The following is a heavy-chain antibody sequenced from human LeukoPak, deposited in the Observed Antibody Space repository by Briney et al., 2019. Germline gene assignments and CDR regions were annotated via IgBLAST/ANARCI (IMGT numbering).Heavy chain of an antibody. J-gene: IGHJ5*02. D-gene: IGHD5-12*01. V-gene: IGHV3-66*01. Sequence: PGGSLRLSCAASGFTVSSNYMSWVRQAPGKGLEWVSLIYSGGSTYYADSMKGRFTISRDNSKNTLYLQMNSLRAEDTAVYYCARVRYESRFDPWGQGTLVTVSS. CDR2: IYSGGST. CDR1: GFTVSSNY. CDR3: ARVRYESRFDP.